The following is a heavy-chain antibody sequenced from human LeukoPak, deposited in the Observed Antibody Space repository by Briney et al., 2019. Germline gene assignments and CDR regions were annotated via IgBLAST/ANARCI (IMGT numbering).Heavy chain of an antibody. D-gene: IGHD2-2*01. J-gene: IGHJ4*02. Sequence: SETLSLTCTVSGGSISSSSYYWGWIRQPPGKGLEWIGSIYYSGSTYYNPSLKSRVTISVDTSKNQFSLKLSSVTAADTAVYYCARLVKRYCSSTSCSDFDYWGQGTLVTVSS. V-gene: IGHV4-39*01. CDR2: IYYSGST. CDR1: GGSISSSSYY. CDR3: ARLVKRYCSSTSCSDFDY.